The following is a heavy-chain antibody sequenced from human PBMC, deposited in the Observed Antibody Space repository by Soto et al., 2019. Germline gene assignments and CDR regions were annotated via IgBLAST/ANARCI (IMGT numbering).Heavy chain of an antibody. Sequence: GGSLRLSCAASGFTFSSYAMSWVRQAPGKGLEWVSAISGSGGSTYYADSVKGRFTISRDNSKNTLYLQMNSLRAEDTAVYYCAKDSPFYGDYGGGSFDYWGQGTLVTVSS. D-gene: IGHD4-17*01. CDR3: AKDSPFYGDYGGGSFDY. V-gene: IGHV3-23*01. CDR2: ISGSGGST. J-gene: IGHJ4*02. CDR1: GFTFSSYA.